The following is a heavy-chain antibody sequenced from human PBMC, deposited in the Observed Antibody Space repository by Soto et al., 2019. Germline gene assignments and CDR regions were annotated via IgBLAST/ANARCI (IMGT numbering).Heavy chain of an antibody. V-gene: IGHV3-53*01. CDR1: WFTVSSSS. D-gene: IGHD3-10*01. CDR2: IFTDGGT. J-gene: IGHJ6*02. Sequence: PGGSLRLSCAASWFTVSSSSMNWVRQAPGKGLEWVSVIFTDGGTFYGDSVKGRFTISRDKSKNTLYLQMYSLRVEDTAVYFCARDSGGYYASGRWGDVWGQGTTVTVSS. CDR3: ARDSGGYYASGRWGDV.